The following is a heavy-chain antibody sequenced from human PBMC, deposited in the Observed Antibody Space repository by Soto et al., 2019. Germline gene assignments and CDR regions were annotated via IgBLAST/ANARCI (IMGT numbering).Heavy chain of an antibody. CDR2: ISAYNGNT. D-gene: IGHD3-10*01. J-gene: IGHJ6*02. V-gene: IGHV1-18*01. Sequence: ASVKVSCKASGYTFTSYGISWVRQAPGQGLEWMGWISAYNGNTNYAQKLQGRVTMTTDTSTSTAYMELRSLRSDDTAVYYCARYGSGDEYYSYGMDVWGQGTTVTVAS. CDR1: GYTFTSYG. CDR3: ARYGSGDEYYSYGMDV.